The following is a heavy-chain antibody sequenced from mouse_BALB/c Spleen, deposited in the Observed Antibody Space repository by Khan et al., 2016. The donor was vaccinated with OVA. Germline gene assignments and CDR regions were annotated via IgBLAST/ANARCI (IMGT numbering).Heavy chain of an antibody. CDR2: ITPNNGGT. V-gene: IGHV1-18*01. Sequence: VQLQQSGPELVKPGTSVKIPCKASGYTFTDYNMDWVKQSHGKSLEWIGDITPNNGGTIYNQKFKGKATLTVDKSSSTAYLELRSLTSAATAVYYCTRGGHGSPFDYWGQGTTLTVSS. CDR3: TRGGHGSPFDY. J-gene: IGHJ2*01. CDR1: GYTFTDYN. D-gene: IGHD1-1*01.